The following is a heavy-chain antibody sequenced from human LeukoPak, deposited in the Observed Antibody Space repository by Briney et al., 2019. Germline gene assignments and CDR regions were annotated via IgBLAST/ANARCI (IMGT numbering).Heavy chain of an antibody. CDR3: ASRVAASGRRDY. J-gene: IGHJ4*02. CDR1: GGSISSSSYY. Sequence: SETLSLTCTVSGGSISSSSYYWGWIRQPPGKGLEWIGSIYYSGSTYYNPSLKSRVTISVDTSKNQFSLKLSSVIAADTAVYYCASRVAASGRRDYWGQGTLVTVSS. D-gene: IGHD6-13*01. V-gene: IGHV4-39*01. CDR2: IYYSGST.